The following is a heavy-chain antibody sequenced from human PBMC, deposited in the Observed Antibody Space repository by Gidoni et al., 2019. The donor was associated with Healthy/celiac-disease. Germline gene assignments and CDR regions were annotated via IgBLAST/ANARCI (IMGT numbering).Heavy chain of an antibody. J-gene: IGHJ3*02. Sequence: QLQLQESGPGLVKPSETLSLTCTVSGGSISSSSYYWGWIRQPPGKGLEWIGSIYYSGSTYYNPSLKSRVTISGDTSKNQFSLKLSSVTAADTAVYYCARQSVVMVRGVIEAHAFDIWGQGTMVTVSS. CDR2: IYYSGST. D-gene: IGHD3-10*01. CDR3: ARQSVVMVRGVIEAHAFDI. CDR1: GGSISSSSYY. V-gene: IGHV4-39*01.